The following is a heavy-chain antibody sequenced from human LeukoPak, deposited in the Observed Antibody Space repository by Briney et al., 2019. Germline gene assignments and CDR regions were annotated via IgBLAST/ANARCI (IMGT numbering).Heavy chain of an antibody. J-gene: IGHJ3*02. Sequence: SETLSLTCAVYGGSFSGYYWSWIRQPPGKGLEWIGEINHSGSTNYNPSLKSRVTISVDTSKNQFSLKLSSVTAADTAVYYCARDRRYYYDSSGYGIDAFDIWGQGTMVTVSS. D-gene: IGHD3-22*01. CDR3: ARDRRYYYDSSGYGIDAFDI. CDR2: INHSGST. V-gene: IGHV4-34*01. CDR1: GGSFSGYY.